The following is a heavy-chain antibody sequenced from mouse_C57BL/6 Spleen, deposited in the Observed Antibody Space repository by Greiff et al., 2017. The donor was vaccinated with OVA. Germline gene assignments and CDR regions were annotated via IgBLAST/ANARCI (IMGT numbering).Heavy chain of an antibody. J-gene: IGHJ2*01. V-gene: IGHV7-3*01. CDR2: IRNKANGYTT. Sequence: EVLLVESGGGLVQPGGSLSLSCAASGFTFTDYYMSWVRQPPGKELEWLGFIRNKANGYTTEYSASVKGRFTISRDNYQIILYLQMNDLTAEDSAAYYCARSNWDYFDYWGQGTTLTVSS. CDR3: ARSNWDYFDY. CDR1: GFTFTDYY. D-gene: IGHD4-1*01.